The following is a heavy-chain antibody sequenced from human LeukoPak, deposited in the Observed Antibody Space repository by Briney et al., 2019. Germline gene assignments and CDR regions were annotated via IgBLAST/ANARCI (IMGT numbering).Heavy chain of an antibody. Sequence: GGSLRLSCTASGFTFGDYAMSWFRQAPGKGLEWVGRIKTKTAGGTIDYAAAVKGRFTISRDDSKNMLYLQMNSLKTEDTAVYFCTTDYYDSSGYVFWGQGTLVTVSS. D-gene: IGHD3-22*01. V-gene: IGHV3-15*01. CDR2: IKTKTAGGTI. J-gene: IGHJ4*02. CDR3: TTDYYDSSGYVF. CDR1: GFTFGDYA.